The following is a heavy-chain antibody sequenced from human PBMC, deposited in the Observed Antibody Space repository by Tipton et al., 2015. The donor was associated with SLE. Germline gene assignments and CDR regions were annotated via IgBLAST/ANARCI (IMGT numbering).Heavy chain of an antibody. CDR2: ISWDGGSA. V-gene: IGHV3-43D*03. CDR3: AKHRGTSGWCGGFDY. CDR1: GFTFDDYA. D-gene: IGHD6-19*01. Sequence: SLRLSCAASGFTFDDYAMHWVRQAPGKGLEWVSLISWDGGSANYADSVKGRFTISRDNSKNSLHLQMNSLRAEDTALYYCAKHRGTSGWCGGFDYWGQGTLVTVSS. J-gene: IGHJ4*02.